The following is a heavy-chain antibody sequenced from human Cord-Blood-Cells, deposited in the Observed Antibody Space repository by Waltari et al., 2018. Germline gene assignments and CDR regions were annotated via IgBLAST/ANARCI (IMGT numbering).Heavy chain of an antibody. D-gene: IGHD2-21*01. CDR2: ISSSGSTI. CDR3: ARGAYCGGDCYPAGYFQH. J-gene: IGHJ1*01. Sequence: EVQLVESGGGLVQPGGSLRLSCAASGFTFSSYEMNWVRQAPGKGLEWVSYISSSGSTIYYASSVKGRFTISRDNAKNSLYLQMNSLRAEDTAVYYCARGAYCGGDCYPAGYFQHWGQGTLVTVSS. V-gene: IGHV3-48*03. CDR1: GFTFSSYE.